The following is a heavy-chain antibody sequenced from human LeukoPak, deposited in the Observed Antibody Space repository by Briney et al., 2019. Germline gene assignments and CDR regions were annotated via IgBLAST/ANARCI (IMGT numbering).Heavy chain of an antibody. CDR3: AKTGYSSGWYRIWDY. CDR2: ISGSGGSA. J-gene: IGHJ4*02. V-gene: IGHV3-23*01. D-gene: IGHD6-19*01. Sequence: PGGSLRLSCAASGFTFSSFEMSWVRKAPGKGLEWASAISGSGGSAYYADPVKGRFTISRDNSRNSLSLQMNSLRAEDTALYYCAKTGYSSGWYRIWDYWGQGTLVTVSS. CDR1: GFTFSSFE.